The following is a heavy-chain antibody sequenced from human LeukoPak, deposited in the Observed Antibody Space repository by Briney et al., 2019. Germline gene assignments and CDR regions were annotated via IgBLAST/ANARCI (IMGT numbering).Heavy chain of an antibody. CDR1: GFTFTNAW. CDR2: IRSKADGETI. CDR3: STLTSRGLSDS. Sequence: PGGSLRLSCAASGFTFTNAWMNWVRQAPGKGLEWVGRIRSKADGETIDYAAPVKGRFTFSRDDSKNMLYLQMNSLKSEDTAVYYCSTLTSRGLSDSWGQGTLVTVSS. D-gene: IGHD1-20*01. J-gene: IGHJ4*02. V-gene: IGHV3-15*07.